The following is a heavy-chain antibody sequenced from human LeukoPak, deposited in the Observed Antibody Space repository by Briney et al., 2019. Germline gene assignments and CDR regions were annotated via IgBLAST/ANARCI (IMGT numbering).Heavy chain of an antibody. Sequence: SVKVSCKASGGTFSSYAISWVRQAPGQGPEWMGRIIPIFGTANYAQKFQGRVTITTDESTSTAYMELSSLRSEDTAVYYCARDSGYYDSSGYYPNWFDPWGQGTLVTVSS. J-gene: IGHJ5*02. CDR1: GGTFSSYA. V-gene: IGHV1-69*05. D-gene: IGHD3-22*01. CDR2: IIPIFGTA. CDR3: ARDSGYYDSSGYYPNWFDP.